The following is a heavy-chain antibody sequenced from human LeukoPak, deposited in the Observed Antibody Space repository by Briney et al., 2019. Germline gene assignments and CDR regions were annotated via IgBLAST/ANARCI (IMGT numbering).Heavy chain of an antibody. D-gene: IGHD1-20*01. J-gene: IGHJ1*01. CDR1: GGSISSYY. CDR3: ASTITGITEYFQH. CDR2: IYYSGST. V-gene: IGHV4-59*01. Sequence: PSETLSLTCTVSGGSISSYYWSRIRQPPGKGLEWIGYIYYSGSTNYNPSLKSRVTISVDTSKNQFSLKLSSVTAADTAVYYCASTITGITEYFQHWGQGTLVTVSS.